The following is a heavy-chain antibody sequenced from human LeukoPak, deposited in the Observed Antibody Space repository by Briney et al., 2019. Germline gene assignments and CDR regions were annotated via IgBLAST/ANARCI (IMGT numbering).Heavy chain of an antibody. CDR1: GYTFTSYG. V-gene: IGHV1-18*01. CDR3: ARQAGYCSSTSCYETDPFDY. Sequence: ASVKVSCKASGYTFTSYGISWVRQAPGQGLEWMGWISAYNGNTNYAQKFQGRVTITADKSASTAYMELSSLRSEDTAVYYCARQAGYCSSTSCYETDPFDYWGQGTLVTVSS. CDR2: ISAYNGNT. D-gene: IGHD2-2*01. J-gene: IGHJ4*02.